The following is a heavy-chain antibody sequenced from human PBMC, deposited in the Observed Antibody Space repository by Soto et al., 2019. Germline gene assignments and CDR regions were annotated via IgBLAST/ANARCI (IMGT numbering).Heavy chain of an antibody. D-gene: IGHD4-17*01. CDR2: ISYTGSA. J-gene: IGHJ6*02. V-gene: IGHV4-59*01. CDR3: ARVNYGDYYYGMDV. CDR1: GGSINYSY. Sequence: SETLSLTCTVSGGSINYSYWTWIRQPPGKGLEWIGYISYTGSANYNASLKSRLTISLDTSKNQFSLKLSSVTAADTALYYCARVNYGDYYYGMDVWGQGTTFTVSS.